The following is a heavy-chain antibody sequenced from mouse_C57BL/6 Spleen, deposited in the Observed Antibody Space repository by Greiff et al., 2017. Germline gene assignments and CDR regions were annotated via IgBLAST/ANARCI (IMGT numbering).Heavy chain of an antibody. CDR2: IDPETGGT. V-gene: IGHV1-15*01. CDR3: TRRMVVATNFDV. D-gene: IGHD1-1*01. J-gene: IGHJ1*03. Sequence: QVQLQQSGAELVRPGASVTLSCKASGYTFPDYEMHWVQQTPVHGLDWIGAIDPETGGTAYNQTFKGKAILPAAQSYSTAYMELRRLTSEDSADYYCTRRMVVATNFDVWGTGTTVTVSS. CDR1: GYTFPDYE.